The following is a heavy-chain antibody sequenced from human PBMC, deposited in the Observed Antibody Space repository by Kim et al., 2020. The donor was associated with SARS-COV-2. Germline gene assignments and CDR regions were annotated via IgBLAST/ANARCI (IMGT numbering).Heavy chain of an antibody. D-gene: IGHD6-25*01. CDR3: ERERRALYGMDV. Sequence: GGSLRLSCAASGFTFSDYYMTWIRQAPGKGLEWVSYISNSATNIYYADSVKGRFTISRDNAKNSLYLQMNSLRAEDTAVYFCERERRALYGMDVWGQGTT. CDR1: GFTFSDYY. J-gene: IGHJ6*02. CDR2: ISNSATNI. V-gene: IGHV3-11*01.